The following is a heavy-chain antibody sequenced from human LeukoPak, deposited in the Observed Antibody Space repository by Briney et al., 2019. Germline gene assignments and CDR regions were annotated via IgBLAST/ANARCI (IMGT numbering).Heavy chain of an antibody. CDR3: ARDKAYYYDSSGYHYYFDY. Sequence: SETLSLTCTVSGGSITSYYWSWIRQPPGKGLKWIGYIHYSGSTNYNPSLKSRVTISVDTSKNQFSLKLSSVTAADTAVYYCARDKAYYYDSSGYHYYFDYWGQGILVTVSS. V-gene: IGHV4-59*01. J-gene: IGHJ4*02. D-gene: IGHD3-22*01. CDR1: GGSITSYY. CDR2: IHYSGST.